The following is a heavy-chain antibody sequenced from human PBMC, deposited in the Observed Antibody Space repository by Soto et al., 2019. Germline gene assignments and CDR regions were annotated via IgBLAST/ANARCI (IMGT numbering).Heavy chain of an antibody. CDR2: MWYHGRDL. CDR1: GFSFRDYV. D-gene: IGHD1-26*01. Sequence: LILSCAASGFSFRDYVMHWVRQAPGKGLEWVAVMWYHGRDLFYTDSVKGGFTISRDNSKNTLCLQMNSLITDDTAVHYCASDQEGKSGNFRFDHWGREGLVAVSS. CDR3: ASDQEGKSGNFRFDH. V-gene: IGHV3-33*01. J-gene: IGHJ4*02.